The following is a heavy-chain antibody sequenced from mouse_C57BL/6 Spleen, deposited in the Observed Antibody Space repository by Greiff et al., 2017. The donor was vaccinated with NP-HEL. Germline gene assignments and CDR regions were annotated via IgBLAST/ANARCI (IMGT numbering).Heavy chain of an antibody. V-gene: IGHV1-15*01. CDR3: TRWPRPGGGSSYYCDY. D-gene: IGHD1-1*01. J-gene: IGHJ2*01. CDR1: GYTFTDYE. CDR2: IDPETGGT. Sequence: QVQLQQSGAELVRPGASVTLSCKASGYTFTDYEMHWVKQTPVHGLEWIGAIDPETGGTAYNQKFKGKAILTADKSSSTAYMELRSLTSEDSAVYYCTRWPRPGGGSSYYCDYWGQGTTLTVSS.